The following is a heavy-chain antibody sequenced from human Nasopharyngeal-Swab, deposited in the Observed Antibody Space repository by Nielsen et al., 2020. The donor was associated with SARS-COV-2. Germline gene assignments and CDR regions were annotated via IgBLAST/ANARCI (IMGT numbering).Heavy chain of an antibody. V-gene: IGHV3-7*03. CDR1: GFTFSSDW. J-gene: IGHJ4*02. Sequence: GESLKTSCAASGFTFSSDWTSWVRQPPGKRLEWVANIKQDGSEKYYVDSVKGRFTIYRDNAKNSLYLQMNSLRAEDTAVYYCARILTIFGVVASYYFDYWGQGTLVTVSS. D-gene: IGHD3-3*01. CDR2: IKQDGSEK. CDR3: ARILTIFGVVASYYFDY.